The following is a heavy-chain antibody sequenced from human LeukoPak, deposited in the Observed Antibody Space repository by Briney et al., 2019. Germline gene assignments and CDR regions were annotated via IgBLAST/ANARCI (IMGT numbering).Heavy chain of an antibody. J-gene: IGHJ4*02. CDR1: GYTFTDYY. V-gene: IGHV1-2*02. D-gene: IGHD1-26*01. CDR2: IDPNSGGS. CDR3: ARDDGQGATDY. Sequence: ASVKVSCKASGYTFTDYYLHWVRQAPGQRREWMGCIDPNSGGSNYAQKFQGRVTMTRDTSIGTAYMELSRLTSDDTAVFYCARDDGQGATDYWGQGTLVTVSS.